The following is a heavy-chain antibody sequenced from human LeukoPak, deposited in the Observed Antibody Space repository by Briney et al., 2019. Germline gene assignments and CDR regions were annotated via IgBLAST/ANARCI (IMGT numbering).Heavy chain of an antibody. CDR1: GFTFSTYW. CDR3: AKESSSSWYFDY. CDR2: IKQDGSEK. Sequence: GGSLRLSCAASGFTFSTYWMSWVRQAPGKGLEWVANIKQDGSEKYYVDSVKGRFTISRDNAKNSLYLQMNSLRAEDTAVYYCAKESSSSWYFDYWGQGTLVTVSS. J-gene: IGHJ4*02. V-gene: IGHV3-7*01. D-gene: IGHD6-6*01.